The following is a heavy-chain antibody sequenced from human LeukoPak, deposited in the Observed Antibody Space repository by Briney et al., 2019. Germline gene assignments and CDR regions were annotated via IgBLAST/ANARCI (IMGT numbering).Heavy chain of an antibody. D-gene: IGHD2-8*01. Sequence: GGSLRLSCAASGFTFSSYGMHWVRQAPGKGLEWVGVIWYDGSNKYYADSVKGRFTISRDNSKNTLYLQMNSLRAEDTAVYYCAVGYCTNGVCYTIDYWGQGTLVTVSS. CDR2: IWYDGSNK. J-gene: IGHJ4*02. V-gene: IGHV3-33*01. CDR3: AVGYCTNGVCYTIDY. CDR1: GFTFSSYG.